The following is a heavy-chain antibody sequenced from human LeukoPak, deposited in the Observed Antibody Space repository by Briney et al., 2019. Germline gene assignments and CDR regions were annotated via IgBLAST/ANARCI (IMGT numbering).Heavy chain of an antibody. J-gene: IGHJ3*02. CDR3: ARAVGVTAIHNAFDI. V-gene: IGHV3-66*02. D-gene: IGHD2-21*02. CDR2: IYSDGGT. Sequence: PGGSLRLSCAASGFTVSSNYMSWVRQAPGKGLEWVSVIYSDGGTDYADSVKGRFTISRDNSKNTLYLQMNSLRAEDTAVYYCARAVGVTAIHNAFDIWGQGTMVTVSS. CDR1: GFTVSSNY.